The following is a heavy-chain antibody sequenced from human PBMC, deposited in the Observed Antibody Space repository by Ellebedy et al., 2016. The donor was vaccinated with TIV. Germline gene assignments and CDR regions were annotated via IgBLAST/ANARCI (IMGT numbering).Heavy chain of an antibody. CDR1: GGSISSYY. D-gene: IGHD3-22*01. Sequence: SETLSLTXTVSGGSISSYYWSWIRQPPGKGLEWIGYIYYSGSTNYNPSLKSRVTISVDTSKNQSSLKLSSVTAADTAVYYCARVAYYYESSGYYYYYYYGMDVWGQGTTVTVSS. J-gene: IGHJ6*02. CDR3: ARVAYYYESSGYYYYYYYGMDV. CDR2: IYYSGST. V-gene: IGHV4-59*01.